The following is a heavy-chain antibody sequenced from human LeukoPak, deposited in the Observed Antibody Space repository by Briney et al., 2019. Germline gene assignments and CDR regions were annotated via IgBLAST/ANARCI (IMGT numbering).Heavy chain of an antibody. V-gene: IGHV3-48*01. CDR1: GFTFNSYS. CDR2: ISSSGNTI. Sequence: PGGSLRLSCAVSGFTFNSYSMNWVRQAPGKGLEWISYISSSGNTIYYADSVKGRFTISRDNAKNSLYLQMNSLRAEDTAVYYCARVAVTTRGYYYYYYMDVWGKGTTVTVSS. CDR3: ARVAVTTRGYYYYYYMDV. D-gene: IGHD4-17*01. J-gene: IGHJ6*03.